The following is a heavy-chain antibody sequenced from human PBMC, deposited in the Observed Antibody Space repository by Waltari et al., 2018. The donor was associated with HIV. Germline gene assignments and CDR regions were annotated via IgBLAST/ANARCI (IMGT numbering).Heavy chain of an antibody. V-gene: IGHV3-30*04. Sequence: QVQLVESGGGVVQPGRSLRLSCAASGFTFSSYAMHWVRQAPGKGVEWVAVISYDGSNKYYADSVKGRFTISRDNSKNTLYLQMNSLRAEDTAVYYCARDSGYYSFLFDYWGQGTLVTVSS. CDR1: GFTFSSYA. D-gene: IGHD3-22*01. J-gene: IGHJ4*02. CDR3: ARDSGYYSFLFDY. CDR2: ISYDGSNK.